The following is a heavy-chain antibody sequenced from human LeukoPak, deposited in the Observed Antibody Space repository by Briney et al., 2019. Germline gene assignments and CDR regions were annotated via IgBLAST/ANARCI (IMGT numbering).Heavy chain of an antibody. V-gene: IGHV4-59*08. J-gene: IGHJ6*03. Sequence: SETLSLTCTVSGASIRRYHWSWIRQPPGKGLEWIGYIDNSGNTKYNPSLKSRVTISVDTSKNQFSLKLSSVTAADTAVYYCARGSGSYFIGYYYYMDVWGKGTTVTVSS. CDR3: ARGSGSYFIGYYYYMDV. D-gene: IGHD1-26*01. CDR2: IDNSGNT. CDR1: GASIRRYH.